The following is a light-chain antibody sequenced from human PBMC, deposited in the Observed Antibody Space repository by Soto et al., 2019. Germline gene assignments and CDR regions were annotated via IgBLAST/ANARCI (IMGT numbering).Light chain of an antibody. CDR3: QQYGSSPRT. CDR2: GAS. V-gene: IGKV3-20*01. J-gene: IGKJ1*01. Sequence: EIVLTQSPGTLSLSPGERATLSCGASQTISNNFLAWYQQKPGQAPRLLIYGASFRAGGIPDRFSGSGSRTDFTLTISRVETEDFAVYYCQQYGSSPRTFGQGTKVDIK. CDR1: QTISNNF.